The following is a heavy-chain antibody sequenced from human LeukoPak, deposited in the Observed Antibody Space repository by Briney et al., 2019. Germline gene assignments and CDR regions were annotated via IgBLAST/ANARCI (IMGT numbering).Heavy chain of an antibody. V-gene: IGHV1-18*01. CDR1: GYTFTSYG. CDR3: ARVYRSMENAFDI. J-gene: IGHJ3*02. Sequence: GASVKVSCKASGYTFTSYGISWVRQAPGQGLEWMGWISAYNGNTKYAQKLQGRVTMTTETSTSTAYMELRSLRSDDTAVYYCARVYRSMENAFDIWGQGTMVTVSS. CDR2: ISAYNGNT. D-gene: IGHD6-19*01.